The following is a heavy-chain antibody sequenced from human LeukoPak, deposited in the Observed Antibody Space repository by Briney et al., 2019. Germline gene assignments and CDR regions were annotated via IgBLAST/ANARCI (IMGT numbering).Heavy chain of an antibody. Sequence: GGSLRLSCAASGFTFSNAWMTWVRQAPGKGLEWVGRIKSKTDGGTTEYAAPVKGRFTISRDDLKNTLYLQMNSLKTEDTARYYCTTDTNYYDSSGYYWRSDYWGQGTLVTVSS. V-gene: IGHV3-15*01. D-gene: IGHD3-22*01. J-gene: IGHJ4*02. CDR2: IKSKTDGGTT. CDR3: TTDTNYYDSSGYYWRSDY. CDR1: GFTFSNAW.